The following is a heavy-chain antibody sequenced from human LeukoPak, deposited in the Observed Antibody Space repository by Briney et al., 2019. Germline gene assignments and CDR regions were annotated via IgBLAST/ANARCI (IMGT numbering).Heavy chain of an antibody. J-gene: IGHJ3*02. D-gene: IGHD6-13*01. Sequence: GESLKISCKGSGYSFTSYWIGWVRQMPGKGLEWMGIIYPGDSDTRYSPSFQGQVTISADKSISTAYLQWSSLKASDTAMYYCARLQGAAAGTADAFDIWGQGTMVTVSS. CDR1: GYSFTSYW. CDR3: ARLQGAAAGTADAFDI. CDR2: IYPGDSDT. V-gene: IGHV5-51*01.